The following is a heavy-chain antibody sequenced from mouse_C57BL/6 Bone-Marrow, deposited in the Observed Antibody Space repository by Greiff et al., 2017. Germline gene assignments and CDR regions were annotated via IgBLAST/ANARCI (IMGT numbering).Heavy chain of an antibody. V-gene: IGHV1-50*01. D-gene: IGHD1-1*01. CDR1: GYTFTSYW. J-gene: IGHJ1*03. CDR3: ARGIYYYGSSYWYFDV. Sequence: QVQLQQPGAELVKPGASVKLSCKASGYTFTSYWMQWVKQRPGQGLEWIGEIDPSDSYTNYNQKFKGKATLTVDTSSSTAYMQRSSLTSEDSAVYYCARGIYYYGSSYWYFDVWGTGTTVTVSS. CDR2: IDPSDSYT.